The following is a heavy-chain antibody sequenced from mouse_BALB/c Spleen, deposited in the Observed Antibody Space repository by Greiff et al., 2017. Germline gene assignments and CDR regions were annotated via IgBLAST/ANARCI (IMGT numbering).Heavy chain of an antibody. CDR3: ARRSLYYYGSSYEDD. CDR2: ISYDGSN. D-gene: IGHD1-1*01. V-gene: IGHV3-6*02. CDR1: GYSITSGYY. J-gene: IGHJ2*01. Sequence: DVKLQESGPGLVKPSQSLSLTCSVTGYSITSGYYWNWIRQFPGNKLEWMGYISYDGSNNYNPSLKNRISITRDTSKNQFFLKLNSVTTEDTATYYCARRSLYYYGSSYEDDWGQGTTLTVSA.